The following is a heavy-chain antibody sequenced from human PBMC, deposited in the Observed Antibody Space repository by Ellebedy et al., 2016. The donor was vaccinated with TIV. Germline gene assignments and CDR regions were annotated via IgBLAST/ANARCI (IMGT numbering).Heavy chain of an antibody. J-gene: IGHJ4*02. V-gene: IGHV4-34*01. D-gene: IGHD3-22*01. CDR3: ALYYYDSSDLLDY. Sequence: SETLSLTCAVYGGSFSGYYWSWIRQPPGKGLEWIGEINHSGSTNYNPSLKSRVTISVDTSKNQFSLKLSSVTAADTAVYYCALYYYDSSDLLDYWGQGILVTVSS. CDR2: INHSGST. CDR1: GGSFSGYY.